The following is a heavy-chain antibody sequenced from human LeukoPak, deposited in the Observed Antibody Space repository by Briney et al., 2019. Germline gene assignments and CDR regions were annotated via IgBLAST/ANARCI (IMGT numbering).Heavy chain of an antibody. V-gene: IGHV3-23*01. CDR2: ISGSGGTT. CDR1: GFIFSSYA. Sequence: GGSLRLSCAASGFIFSSYAMSWVRQAPGKGLEWVSAISGSGGTTYFADSVKGRFTISRDNSKNTPYLQMNSLSPDDTAVYYCAKRTSMAGANFDFWGQGTLVTVSS. CDR3: AKRTSMAGANFDF. D-gene: IGHD6-19*01. J-gene: IGHJ4*02.